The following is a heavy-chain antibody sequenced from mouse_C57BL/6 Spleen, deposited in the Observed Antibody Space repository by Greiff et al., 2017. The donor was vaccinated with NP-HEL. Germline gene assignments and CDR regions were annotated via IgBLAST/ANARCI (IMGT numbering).Heavy chain of an antibody. CDR3: ARSTMVTTGGVDY. CDR1: GFSLTSYG. Sequence: VQLQQSGPGLVAPSQSLSITCTVSGFSLTSYGVHWVRQPPGKGLEWLVVIWSDGSTTYNSALKSRLSISKDNSKSQVFLKMNSLQTDDTAMYYCARSTMVTTGGVDYWGQGTSVTVSS. V-gene: IGHV2-6*03. J-gene: IGHJ4*01. CDR2: IWSDGST. D-gene: IGHD2-2*01.